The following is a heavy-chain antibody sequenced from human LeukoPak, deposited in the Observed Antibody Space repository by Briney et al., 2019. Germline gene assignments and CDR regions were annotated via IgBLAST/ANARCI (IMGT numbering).Heavy chain of an antibody. Sequence: SETLSLTCTVSGGSISSGSYYWSWIRQPAGKGLEWIGRIYTSGGTNYNPSLKSRVTISVDTSKNQFSLNLSSVTAADTAVYYCARARVVGATTPFDYWGQGTLVIVSS. CDR1: GGSISSGSYY. D-gene: IGHD1-26*01. J-gene: IGHJ4*02. V-gene: IGHV4-61*02. CDR2: IYTSGGT. CDR3: ARARVVGATTPFDY.